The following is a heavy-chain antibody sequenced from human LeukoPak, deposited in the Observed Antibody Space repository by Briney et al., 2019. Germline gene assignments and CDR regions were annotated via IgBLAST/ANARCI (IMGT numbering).Heavy chain of an antibody. CDR1: GGSISSNNYY. D-gene: IGHD3-10*01. CDR2: IYYSGST. CDR3: ASVDRGWFAVGEY. J-gene: IGHJ4*02. V-gene: IGHV4-39*01. Sequence: SETLSLTCTVSGGSISSNNYYWGWLRQPPGKGLEWIGSIYYSGSTYYNPSLKSRVTISVDTSKNQFSLKLTSVTAADTAVYYCASVDRGWFAVGEYWGQGTLVTVSS.